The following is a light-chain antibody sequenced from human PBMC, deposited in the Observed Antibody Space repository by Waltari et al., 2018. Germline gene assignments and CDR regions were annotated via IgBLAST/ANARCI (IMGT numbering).Light chain of an antibody. CDR2: NTS. CDR1: HNLGTY. CDR3: QQSNETPFT. Sequence: DVQMTQAPSSLSASVGDRLTIPCRASHNLGTYLNWYHQKPGKAPQLLIFNTSRLQNGVPSRFSGGASGADFTLTISSLQPEDFATYFCQQSNETPFTFGPGTRV. V-gene: IGKV1-39*01. J-gene: IGKJ3*01.